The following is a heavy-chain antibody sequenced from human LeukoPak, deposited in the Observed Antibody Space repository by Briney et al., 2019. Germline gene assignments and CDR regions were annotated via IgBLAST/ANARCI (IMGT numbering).Heavy chain of an antibody. CDR3: ARLTTVLTPGFDY. D-gene: IGHD4-23*01. CDR1: GGSISSSSYY. CDR2: MYYSGTT. Sequence: SETLSLTCTVSGGSISSSSYYWGWIRQPPGKGLEGIGSMYYSGTTYYNSSLKSRVTISVDTSKNQFSLKLSSVTAADTAVYYCARLTTVLTPGFDYWGQGTLVTVSS. J-gene: IGHJ4*02. V-gene: IGHV4-39*07.